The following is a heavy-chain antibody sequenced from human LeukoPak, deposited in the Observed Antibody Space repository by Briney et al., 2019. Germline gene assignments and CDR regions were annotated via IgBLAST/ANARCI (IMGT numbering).Heavy chain of an antibody. D-gene: IGHD3-22*01. V-gene: IGHV1-8*02. CDR1: GYTFSGYY. CDR3: ARDYYDSSGSDY. CDR2: MNPNSGNT. J-gene: IGHJ4*02. Sequence: ASVKVSCKASGYTFSGYYMHWVRQAPGQGLEWMGWMNPNSGNTGYAQKFQGRVTMTRNTSISTAYMELSSLRSEDTAVYYCARDYYDSSGSDYWGQGTLVTVSS.